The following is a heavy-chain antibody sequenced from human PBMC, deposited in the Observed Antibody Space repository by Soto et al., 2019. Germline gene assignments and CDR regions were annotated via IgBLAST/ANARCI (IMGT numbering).Heavy chain of an antibody. D-gene: IGHD2-21*02. J-gene: IGHJ4*01. Sequence: QVQLVQSGAEEKKPGASVKVSCKASGYTFTSYAMHWVRQAPGQRLEWMGWINAGNGNTKYSQKFQGRVTITRDTSASTAYMELSSLRSEDTAVYYCARSIVVVTALDYWCHGTLVTGSS. CDR1: GYTFTSYA. CDR2: INAGNGNT. V-gene: IGHV1-3*05. CDR3: ARSIVVVTALDY.